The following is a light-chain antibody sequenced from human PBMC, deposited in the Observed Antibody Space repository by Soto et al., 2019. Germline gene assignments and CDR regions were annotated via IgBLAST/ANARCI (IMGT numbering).Light chain of an antibody. CDR1: QSVSSY. J-gene: IGKJ1*01. CDR2: GAS. Sequence: ETVLTQSPATLSLSPGERATLSCRASQSVSSYLAWYQQKPGQAPRLLIYGASSRASGIPARFSGRGSGTDFPLTISRVEPEDFAVYYCQQYGRSLTFGLGTKVDIK. CDR3: QQYGRSLT. V-gene: IGKV3-20*01.